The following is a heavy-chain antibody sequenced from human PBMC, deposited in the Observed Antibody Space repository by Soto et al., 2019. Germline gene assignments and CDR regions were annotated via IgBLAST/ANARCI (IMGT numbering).Heavy chain of an antibody. Sequence: GITFSSSGMGWVRQAPSRASVKVSTIRGDGGQTHYTDSVKGRFSISRDNSKNTVYLQMDSLRAEDTAMYFCARDVGLDSDDFFAYWGQGTQVTVSS. CDR1: GITFSSSG. V-gene: IGHV3-23*01. D-gene: IGHD3-9*01. CDR3: ARDVGLDSDDFFAY. J-gene: IGHJ4*02. CDR2: IRGDGGQT.